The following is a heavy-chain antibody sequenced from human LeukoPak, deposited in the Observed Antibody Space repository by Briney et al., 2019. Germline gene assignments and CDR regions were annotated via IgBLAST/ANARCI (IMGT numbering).Heavy chain of an antibody. J-gene: IGHJ4*02. CDR3: ARHSLSGSSCSSTRCYVGY. Sequence: PSETLSLTCTVSGGSISSTNYYCGWIRQPPGKGLEWIGSMFYRGNTYYNPSLKSRVTISVDTSKNHFSLRLSSVTAADTAVYYCARHSLSGSSCSSTRCYVGYWGQGTLVTVSS. CDR2: MFYRGNT. V-gene: IGHV4-39*01. D-gene: IGHD2-2*01. CDR1: GGSISSTNYY.